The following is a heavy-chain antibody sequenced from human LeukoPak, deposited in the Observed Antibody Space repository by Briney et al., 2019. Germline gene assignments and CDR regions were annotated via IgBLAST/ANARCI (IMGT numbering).Heavy chain of an antibody. Sequence: SETLSLTCAVHGGSFSGYYWSWIRQPPGKGLEWIGEINHSGSTNYNPSLKSRVTISVDTSKNQFSLKLSSVTAADTAVYYCARAPGPRYCSSTSCYRGYYFDYWGQGTLVTVSS. CDR2: INHSGST. D-gene: IGHD2-2*02. J-gene: IGHJ4*02. CDR3: ARAPGPRYCSSTSCYRGYYFDY. V-gene: IGHV4-34*01. CDR1: GGSFSGYY.